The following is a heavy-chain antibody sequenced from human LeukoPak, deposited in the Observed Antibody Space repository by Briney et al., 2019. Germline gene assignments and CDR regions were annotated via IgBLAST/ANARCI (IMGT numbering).Heavy chain of an antibody. CDR2: INHSGST. CDR3: ARSPPRRIVPAAIKWFDP. D-gene: IGHD2-2*02. CDR1: GGSFSGYY. Sequence: SETLSLTCAVYGGSFSGYYWSWIRQPPGKGLEWIGEINHSGSTNYNPSLKSRVTISVDTSKNQFSLKLSSVTAADTAVYYCARSPPRRIVPAAIKWFDPWGQGTLVTVSS. J-gene: IGHJ5*02. V-gene: IGHV4-34*01.